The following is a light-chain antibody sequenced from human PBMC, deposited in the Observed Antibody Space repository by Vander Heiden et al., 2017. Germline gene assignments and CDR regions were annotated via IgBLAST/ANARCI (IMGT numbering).Light chain of an antibody. J-gene: IGKJ2*01. CDR1: QSVSSSY. CDR2: GAS. Sequence: EIVLTQSPGTLSFPPGERATLSCRASQSVSSSYLAWYQQKPGQAPRLLIYGASSRATGIPDRFSGSGSGTDFTLTISRLEPEDFAVYYCQQDGSSPYTFGQGTKLEIK. CDR3: QQDGSSPYT. V-gene: IGKV3-20*01.